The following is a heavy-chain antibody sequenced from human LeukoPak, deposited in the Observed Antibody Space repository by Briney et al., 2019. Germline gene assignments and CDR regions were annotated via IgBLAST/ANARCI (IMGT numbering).Heavy chain of an antibody. CDR3: ARDTTGTTGI. CDR2: IIPIFGTA. CDR1: GDTFSSYD. J-gene: IGHJ3*02. V-gene: IGHV1-69*13. D-gene: IGHD1-1*01. Sequence: SVKVSCKASGDTFSSYDISWVRQAPGQGLEWMGGIIPIFGTANYAQKFQGRVTITADESTSTAYMELSSLRSEDTAVYYCARDTTGTTGIWGQGTMVTVSS.